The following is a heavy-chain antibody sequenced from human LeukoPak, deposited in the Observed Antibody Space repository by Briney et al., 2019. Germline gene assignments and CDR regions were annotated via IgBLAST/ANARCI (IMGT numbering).Heavy chain of an antibody. CDR1: GGSISSYY. CDR2: IYYSGST. Sequence: SETLSLTCTVSGGSISSYYWSWLRHPPGKGLEWIGYIYYSGSTNYNPSLKSRVTISVDTSKNQFSLKLSSVTAADTAVYYCAREQVVYGDYSWFDRWGQGTLVTVSS. D-gene: IGHD4-17*01. J-gene: IGHJ5*02. V-gene: IGHV4-59*01. CDR3: AREQVVYGDYSWFDR.